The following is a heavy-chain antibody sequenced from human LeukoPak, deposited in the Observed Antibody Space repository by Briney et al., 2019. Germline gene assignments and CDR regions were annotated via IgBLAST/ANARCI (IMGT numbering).Heavy chain of an antibody. CDR3: ARDTKVVTQYFQH. V-gene: IGHV4-38-2*02. J-gene: IGHJ1*01. D-gene: IGHD4-23*01. CDR1: GYSISSGYY. CDR2: IYHSGST. Sequence: SETLSLTCTVSGYSISSGYYWGWIRQPPGKGLEWIGSIYHSGSTYYNPSLKSRVTISVDTSKNQFSLKLSSVTAADTAVYYCARDTKVVTQYFQHWGQGTLVTVSS.